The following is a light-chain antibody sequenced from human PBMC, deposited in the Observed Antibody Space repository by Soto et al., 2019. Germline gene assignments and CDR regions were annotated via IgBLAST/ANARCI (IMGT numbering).Light chain of an antibody. J-gene: IGKJ5*01. CDR3: QQYNSYPLT. CDR2: KAS. CDR1: QSISSL. Sequence: DIQMTQSPSTLSASVGDRVTITCRASQSISSLLAWYQQKPGRAPTLLIYKASTLESGVTSRFSGSGSGTEFSLTISSLQPDDSATYYCQQYNSYPLTCGQGTRLEIK. V-gene: IGKV1-5*03.